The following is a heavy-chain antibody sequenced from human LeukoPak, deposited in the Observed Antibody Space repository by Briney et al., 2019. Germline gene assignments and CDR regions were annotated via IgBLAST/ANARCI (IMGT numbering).Heavy chain of an antibody. V-gene: IGHV1-2*02. CDR3: ARDEGRGYSYGKTLDY. D-gene: IGHD5-18*01. Sequence: GASVKVSCKASGYTFTGYYMHWVRRAPGQGLEWMGWINPNSGGTNYAQKFQGRVTMTRDTSISTAYMELSRLRSDDTAVYYCARDEGRGYSYGKTLDYWGQGTLVTVSS. CDR1: GYTFTGYY. CDR2: INPNSGGT. J-gene: IGHJ4*02.